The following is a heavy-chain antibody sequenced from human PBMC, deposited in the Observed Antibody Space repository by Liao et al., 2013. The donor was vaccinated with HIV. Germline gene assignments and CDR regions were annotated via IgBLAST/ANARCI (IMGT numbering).Heavy chain of an antibody. J-gene: IGHJ3*01. D-gene: IGHD6-13*01. CDR1: GGSISTGGFS. CDR2: IYTSGRT. CDR3: ARGIAYSSSWADAFDL. Sequence: QVQLQESGPGLVKPSETLSLTCAVSGGSISTGGFSWSWIRQPPGKGLEWIGRIYTSGRTKYNPSLKSRVTMSLDTSKNQFSLNLNSVTAADTAVYFCARGIAYSSSWADAFDLWGHGTMVTVSS. V-gene: IGHV4-30-4*07.